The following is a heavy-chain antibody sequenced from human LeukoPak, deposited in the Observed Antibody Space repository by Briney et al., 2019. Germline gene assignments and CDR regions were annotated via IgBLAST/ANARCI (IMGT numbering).Heavy chain of an antibody. CDR1: GFTFSSYG. CDR2: IRYDGSNK. CDR3: AKDQTYYYDSSGYYYLIDYYYGMDV. V-gene: IGHV3-30*02. J-gene: IGHJ6*02. D-gene: IGHD3-22*01. Sequence: GGSLRLSCAASGFTFSSYGMHWVRQAPGKGLEWVAFIRYDGSNKYYADSVEGRFTISRDNSKNTLYLQMNSLRAEDTAVYYCAKDQTYYYDSSGYYYLIDYYYGMDVWGQGTTVTVSS.